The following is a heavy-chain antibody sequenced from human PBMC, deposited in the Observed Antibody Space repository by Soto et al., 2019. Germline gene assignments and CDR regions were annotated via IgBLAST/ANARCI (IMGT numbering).Heavy chain of an antibody. CDR3: ARHSPVQWMADNWFDP. J-gene: IGHJ5*02. D-gene: IGHD1-1*01. CDR1: GYTFTNYS. Sequence: ASVKVSCKASGYTFTNYSMHWVRQAPGQRLEWMGWINTDNGKTRDSQRFQDRVTLTRDTSDNQFSLKLSSVTDADTAVYYCARHSPVQWMADNWFDPWGQGTLVTVSS. V-gene: IGHV1-3*04. CDR2: INTDNGKT.